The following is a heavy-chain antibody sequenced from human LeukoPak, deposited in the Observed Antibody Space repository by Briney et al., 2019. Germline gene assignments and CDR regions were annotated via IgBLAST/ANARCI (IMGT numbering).Heavy chain of an antibody. CDR2: IYYSGST. D-gene: IGHD1-14*01. V-gene: IGHV4-39*07. J-gene: IGHJ4*02. Sequence: SETLSLTCTVSGGSISSSSYYWGWIRQPPGKGLEWIGSIYYSGSTYYNPSLKSRVTISVDTSKNQFSLKLSSVTAADTAVYYCARDSESSDNYFDYWGQGTLVTVS. CDR1: GGSISSSSYY. CDR3: ARDSESSDNYFDY.